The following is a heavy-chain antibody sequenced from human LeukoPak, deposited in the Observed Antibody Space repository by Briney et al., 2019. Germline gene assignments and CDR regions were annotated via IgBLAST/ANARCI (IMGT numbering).Heavy chain of an antibody. D-gene: IGHD1-26*01. V-gene: IGHV3-23*01. CDR1: GLTFSSYA. CDR3: AKTPGIVGATTFDY. J-gene: IGHJ4*02. Sequence: PGGSLRLSCAASGLTFSSYAMSWVRQAPGKGLEWVSAISGSGGSTYYADSVKGRFTISRDNSKNTPYLQMNSLRAEDTAVYYCAKTPGIVGATTFDYWGQGTLVTVSS. CDR2: ISGSGGST.